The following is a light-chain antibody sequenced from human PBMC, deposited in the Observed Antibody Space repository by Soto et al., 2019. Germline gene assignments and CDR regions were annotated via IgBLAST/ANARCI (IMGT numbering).Light chain of an antibody. Sequence: EIVLTQSPSTLSLSPGERATLSCRASQSVSSSYLAWYQQKPGQAPRLLIYGASNRATGIPDRFSVSASGTDFTLTISRLEPEDFAVYYCQHYGTSALFGPGTKVDIK. CDR1: QSVSSSY. V-gene: IGKV3-20*01. J-gene: IGKJ3*01. CDR3: QHYGTSAL. CDR2: GAS.